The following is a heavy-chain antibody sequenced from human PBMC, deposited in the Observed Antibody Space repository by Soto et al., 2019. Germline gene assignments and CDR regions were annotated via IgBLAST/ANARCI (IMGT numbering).Heavy chain of an antibody. J-gene: IGHJ4*02. CDR2: IIPIFGTA. V-gene: IGHV1-69*13. CDR3: ARGSKDSYPGSRIFDF. D-gene: IGHD2-15*01. Sequence: SVKVSCKASGGTFSSYAISWVRQAPGQGLEWMGGIIPIFGTANYAQKFQGRVTITADESTSTAYMELSSLRSEDTAVYYCARGSKDSYPGSRIFDFWGRGTLVTVSS. CDR1: GGTFSSYA.